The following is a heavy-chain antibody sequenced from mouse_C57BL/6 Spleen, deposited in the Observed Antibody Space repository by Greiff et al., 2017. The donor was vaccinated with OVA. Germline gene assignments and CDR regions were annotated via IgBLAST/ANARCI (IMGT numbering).Heavy chain of an antibody. Sequence: EVQRVESGEGLVKPGGSLKLSCAASGFTFSSYAMSWVRQTPEKRLEWVAYISSGGDYIYYADTMKGRVTISRDNARNTLYLQMSSLKSEDTAMYDCTREGSSGYYFDYWGQGTTLTVSS. CDR1: GFTFSSYA. J-gene: IGHJ2*01. CDR2: ISSGGDYI. CDR3: TREGSSGYYFDY. V-gene: IGHV5-9-1*02. D-gene: IGHD3-2*02.